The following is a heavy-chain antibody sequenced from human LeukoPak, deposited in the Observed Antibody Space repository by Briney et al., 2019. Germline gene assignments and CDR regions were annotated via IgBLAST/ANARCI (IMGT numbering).Heavy chain of an antibody. V-gene: IGHV3-43*01. D-gene: IGHD5-18*01. CDR2: ITWDGGTT. CDR1: GFSFDDHT. CDR3: ARSTAMVTWGSFDI. J-gene: IGHJ3*02. Sequence: GGSLRHSCAASGFSFDDHTMNWVRQAPGKGLEWVSLITWDGGTTYNADSVKGRCTISRDNIKYSLYLQMNSLRTEDTALYYCARSTAMVTWGSFDIWGQGTLVTVSS.